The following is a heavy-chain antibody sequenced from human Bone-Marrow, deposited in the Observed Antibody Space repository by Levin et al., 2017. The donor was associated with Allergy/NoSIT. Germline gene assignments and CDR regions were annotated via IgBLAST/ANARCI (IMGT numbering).Heavy chain of an antibody. Sequence: SQTLSLTCAVDAGSIDGYYWSWLRQPPGKGLEWIGEISHRGSIQYNPSLKSRVTLSLDTSGNRFATSVDTPHNLLSLRLSSMTAADTATYYCAGGLAPEGWGWDYLDYWGQGALVTVSS. D-gene: IGHD2-2*01. CDR2: ISHRGSI. CDR1: AGSIDGYY. CDR3: AGGLAPEGWGWDYLDY. V-gene: IGHV4-34*01. J-gene: IGHJ4*02.